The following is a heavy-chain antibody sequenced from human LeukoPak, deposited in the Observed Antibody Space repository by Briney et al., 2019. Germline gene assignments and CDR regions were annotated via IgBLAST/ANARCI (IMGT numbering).Heavy chain of an antibody. D-gene: IGHD3-10*01. J-gene: IGHJ3*02. Sequence: SETLSLTCIVSGGSISSYYWSWIRQPPGKGLEWIGYIYYSRSTNYNPSLKSRVTISVDTSKNQFSLKLSSVTAADTAVYYCARHTRGSPDAFDIWGQGTMVTVSS. V-gene: IGHV4-59*08. CDR1: GGSISSYY. CDR2: IYYSRST. CDR3: ARHTRGSPDAFDI.